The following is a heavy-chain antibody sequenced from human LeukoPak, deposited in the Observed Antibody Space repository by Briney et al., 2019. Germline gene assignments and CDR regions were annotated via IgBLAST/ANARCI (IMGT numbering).Heavy chain of an antibody. Sequence: GGSLRLSCAASGFTFSNAWMSWVRQAPGKGLEWVGRIKSKTDGGPADYTAPVKGRFTISRDDSKNTLYMQMNSLKTEDTAVYYCTVEQWLATFDYWGQGTLVTVSS. J-gene: IGHJ4*02. CDR1: GFTFSNAW. V-gene: IGHV3-15*01. CDR3: TVEQWLATFDY. CDR2: IKSKTDGGPA. D-gene: IGHD6-19*01.